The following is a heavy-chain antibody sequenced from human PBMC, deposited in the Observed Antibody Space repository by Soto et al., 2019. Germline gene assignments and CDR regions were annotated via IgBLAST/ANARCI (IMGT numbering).Heavy chain of an antibody. J-gene: IGHJ4*02. CDR2: INHSGFT. V-gene: IGHV4-34*01. D-gene: IGHD1-1*01. CDR3: ARDGIGGTTFRGYLDY. Sequence: ETLSLTCAVYGGSFSDYYWTWIRQAPGEGLEWIGEINHSGFTSYNPSLKSRLTMSVDPSRSQFSLNLSSVTAADTAVYYCARDGIGGTTFRGYLDYWGQGTLVTVSS. CDR1: GGSFSDYY.